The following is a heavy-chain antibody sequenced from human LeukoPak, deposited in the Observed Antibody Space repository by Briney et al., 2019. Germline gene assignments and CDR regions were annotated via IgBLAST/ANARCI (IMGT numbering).Heavy chain of an antibody. Sequence: GGSLRLSCAASGFTFSDYYMSWIRQAPGKGLEWVSGISGSGGSTYYADSVKGRFTISRDNSKNTLYLQLNSLTAEDTAVYYCAKEGLYCSSTSCYVENWGQGTLVTVSS. J-gene: IGHJ4*02. CDR3: AKEGLYCSSTSCYVEN. CDR1: GFTFSDYY. V-gene: IGHV3-23*01. CDR2: ISGSGGST. D-gene: IGHD2-2*01.